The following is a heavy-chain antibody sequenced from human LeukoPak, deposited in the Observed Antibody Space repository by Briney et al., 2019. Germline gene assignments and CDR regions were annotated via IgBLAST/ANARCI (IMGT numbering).Heavy chain of an antibody. CDR2: ISGSSSYI. CDR3: ARGDGGSFDY. D-gene: IGHD2-21*02. Sequence: GGSLRLSCAASGFTFSSYNMNWVRQAPGKGLEWVSSISGSSSYIFYADSVKGRFTISRDSAKNSLYLQMNSLRAEDTAVYYCARGDGGSFDYWGQGTLVTVSS. CDR1: GFTFSSYN. J-gene: IGHJ4*02. V-gene: IGHV3-21*01.